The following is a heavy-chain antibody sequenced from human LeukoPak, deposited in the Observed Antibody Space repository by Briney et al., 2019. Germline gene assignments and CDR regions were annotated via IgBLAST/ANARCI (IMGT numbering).Heavy chain of an antibody. CDR2: IRSKAYGGTT. CDR1: GFTFGDYA. Sequence: GGSLRLSCTASGFTFGDYAMSWVRQAPGKGLEWVGFIRSKAYGGTTEYAASVKGRFTISRDDSKSIAYLQMNSLKTEDTAVYYCTRNGYGLAPDYWGQGTLVTVSS. D-gene: IGHD5-12*01. V-gene: IGHV3-49*04. CDR3: TRNGYGLAPDY. J-gene: IGHJ4*02.